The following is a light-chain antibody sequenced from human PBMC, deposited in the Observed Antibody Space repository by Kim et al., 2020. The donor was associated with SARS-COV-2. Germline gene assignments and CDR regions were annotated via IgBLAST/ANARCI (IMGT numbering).Light chain of an antibody. CDR2: DSA. Sequence: DIVLTQSPDILSVSPGETATLSCRASESVESKYLAWYQQRPGQPPTLLLDDSASRAPGIPDRFSGGGSGTDFTLSISRLEPDDFAVYYCQHRHFVFGQGTKLEI. J-gene: IGKJ2*01. CDR3: QHRHFV. CDR1: ESVESKY. V-gene: IGKV3D-20*02.